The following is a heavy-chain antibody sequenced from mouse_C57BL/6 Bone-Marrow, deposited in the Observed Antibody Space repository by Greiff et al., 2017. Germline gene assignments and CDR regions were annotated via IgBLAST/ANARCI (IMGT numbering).Heavy chain of an antibody. Sequence: VKLVESGPGLVQPSQSLSITCTVSGFSLTSYGVHWVRQSPGKGLEWLGVIWSGGSTDSTAAFISRLSISKDTSKTHAVFIMNIMQADDTAIYYCAKNWSYYSLFDYWGQGTTLTVSS. D-gene: IGHD1-1*01. V-gene: IGHV2-2*01. CDR2: IWSGGST. J-gene: IGHJ2*01. CDR1: GFSLTSYG. CDR3: AKNWSYYSLFDY.